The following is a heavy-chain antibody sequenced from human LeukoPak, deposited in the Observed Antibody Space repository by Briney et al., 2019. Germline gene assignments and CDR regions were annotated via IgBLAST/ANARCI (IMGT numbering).Heavy chain of an antibody. V-gene: IGHV3-48*03. J-gene: IGHJ4*02. CDR3: AKDARTYYYGSGSLPLDY. CDR1: GFTFSSYE. Sequence: GGSLRLSCAASGFTFSSYEMHWVRQAPGKGLEWISYITSSAGTIYYADSVKGRFTISRDNSKNTLYLQMNSLRAEDTAVYYCAKDARTYYYGSGSLPLDYWGQGTLVTVSS. D-gene: IGHD3-10*01. CDR2: ITSSAGTI.